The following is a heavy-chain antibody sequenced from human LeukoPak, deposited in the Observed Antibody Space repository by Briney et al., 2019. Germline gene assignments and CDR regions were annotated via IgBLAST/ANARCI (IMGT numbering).Heavy chain of an antibody. Sequence: SETLSLTCTVSGGSISGSSYYWGWIRQPPGKGLEWIGSVYYDGSAYYNPSLKSRVTISVDTSKNQLSLKLSSVTAADTAVYYCARPLTRGGTYYVWGQGTLVTVSS. CDR2: VYYDGSA. CDR1: GGSISGSSYY. V-gene: IGHV4-39*01. D-gene: IGHD1-26*01. J-gene: IGHJ4*02. CDR3: ARPLTRGGTYYV.